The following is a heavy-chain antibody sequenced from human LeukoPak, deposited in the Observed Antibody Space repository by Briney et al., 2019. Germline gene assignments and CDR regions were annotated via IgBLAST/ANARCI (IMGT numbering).Heavy chain of an antibody. CDR3: ARDITMVRGAAGWFDP. D-gene: IGHD3-10*01. Sequence: GGSLRLSCAASGFTFSNAWMNWVRQAPGKGLEWVGCIKTKTDGGTTDYAAPVKGRFTISRDDSKNTLYLQMNSLKTEDTAVYYCARDITMVRGAAGWFDPWGQGTLVTVSS. CDR2: IKTKTDGGTT. J-gene: IGHJ5*02. V-gene: IGHV3-15*01. CDR1: GFTFSNAW.